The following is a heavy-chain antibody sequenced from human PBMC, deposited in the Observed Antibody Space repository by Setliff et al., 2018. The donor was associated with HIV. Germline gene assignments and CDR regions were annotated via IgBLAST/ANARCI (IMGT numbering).Heavy chain of an antibody. J-gene: IGHJ6*04. CDR1: GGSVSTGNYY. CDR3: TRRGADSYYPRPLDV. V-gene: IGHV4-61*01. CDR2: IFYSGST. Sequence: PSETLSLTCTVSGGSVSTGNYYWNWIRLPPGKGLEWIGYIFYSGSTNYNPSLKSRVTISVDTSKNQFSLRLYSVTAADTAIYYCTRRGADSYYPRPLDVWGKGTTVTVSS. D-gene: IGHD3-10*01.